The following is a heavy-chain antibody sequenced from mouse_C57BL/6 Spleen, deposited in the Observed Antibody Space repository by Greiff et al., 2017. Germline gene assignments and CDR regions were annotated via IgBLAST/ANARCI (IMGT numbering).Heavy chain of an antibody. V-gene: IGHV2-2*01. J-gene: IGHJ1*03. D-gene: IGHD2-1*01. CDR1: GFSLTSYG. Sequence: VMLVESGPGLVQPSQSLSITCTVSGFSLTSYGVHWVRQSPGNGLEWLGVIWSGGSTDYNAAFISRLSISKDNSKSQVFFKMNSLQADDTAIYYCARKGSTIRNWYFDVWGTGTTVTVSS. CDR2: IWSGGST. CDR3: ARKGSTIRNWYFDV.